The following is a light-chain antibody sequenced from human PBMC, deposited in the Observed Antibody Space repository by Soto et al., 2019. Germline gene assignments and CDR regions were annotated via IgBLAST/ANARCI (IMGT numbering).Light chain of an antibody. CDR2: DVT. Sequence: QSVLTQPASVSGSPGQSITISCTGTSSDVGGYNYVSWYQQHPGNAPKLVIYDVTNRPSGVSNRFSGSKSGNTASLTISGLKAEDEAAYYCSSYTSSSTYVFGTATKLTVL. J-gene: IGLJ1*01. CDR1: SSDVGGYNY. V-gene: IGLV2-14*03. CDR3: SSYTSSSTYV.